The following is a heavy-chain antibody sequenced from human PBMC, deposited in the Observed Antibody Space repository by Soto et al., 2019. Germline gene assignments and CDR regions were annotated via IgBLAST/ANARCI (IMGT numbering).Heavy chain of an antibody. CDR3: ARDTAAPGTPYYYYYYGLDV. CDR2: ISSSGSYR. D-gene: IGHD6-13*01. V-gene: IGHV3-21*01. Sequence: PGGALRLSCAASGFTFSSYSMNWVRRARGKGLEWVSSISSSGSYRYYADSVKGRFTISRDNAKNSLYLQMNSLRAEDTAVYYCARDTAAPGTPYYYYYYGLDVWGQGPTVTVS. CDR1: GFTFSSYS. J-gene: IGHJ6*01.